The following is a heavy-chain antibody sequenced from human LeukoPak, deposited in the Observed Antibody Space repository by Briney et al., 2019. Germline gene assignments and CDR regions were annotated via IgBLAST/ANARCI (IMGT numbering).Heavy chain of an antibody. J-gene: IGHJ4*02. CDR1: VFTFSDHF. CDR3: ASIRGTFGY. D-gene: IGHD1-26*01. V-gene: IGHV3-72*01. CDR2: TRNKANSYIT. Sequence: GGSLRLSCAASVFTFSDHFLDWVRQAPGKGLEWVGRTRNKANSYITEYAASVKGRFTISRDDSKNSLYLQMSSLKTDDTAMYYYASIRGTFGYWGQGTLVTVSS.